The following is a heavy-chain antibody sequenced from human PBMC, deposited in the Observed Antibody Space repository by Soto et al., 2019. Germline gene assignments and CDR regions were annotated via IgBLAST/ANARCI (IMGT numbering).Heavy chain of an antibody. D-gene: IGHD2-2*01. V-gene: IGHV3-23*01. CDR2: ISGSGGST. CDR3: AKEGGYCSSTSCRDAFDI. CDR1: GFTFSSYA. Sequence: HPGGSLRLSCEAFGFTFSSYAMSWVRQAPGKGLEWVSAISGSGGSTYYADSVKGRFTISRDNSKNTLYLQMNSLRAEDTAVYYCAKEGGYCSSTSCRDAFDIWGQGTMVTVSS. J-gene: IGHJ3*02.